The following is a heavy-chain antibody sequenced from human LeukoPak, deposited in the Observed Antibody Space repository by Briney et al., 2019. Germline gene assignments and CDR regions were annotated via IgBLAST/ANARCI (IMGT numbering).Heavy chain of an antibody. CDR1: GGSISSGGYY. CDR3: ARLVRIGGSFYHYYGMDV. D-gene: IGHD2-15*01. J-gene: IGHJ6*02. CDR2: IYYSGST. Sequence: PSETLSLTCTVSGGSISSGGYYWSWIRQHPGKGLEWIGSIYYSGSTYYNPSLKSRVTISVDTSKNQFSLKLSSVTAADTAVYYCARLVRIGGSFYHYYGMDVWGQGTTVTVSS. V-gene: IGHV4-31*03.